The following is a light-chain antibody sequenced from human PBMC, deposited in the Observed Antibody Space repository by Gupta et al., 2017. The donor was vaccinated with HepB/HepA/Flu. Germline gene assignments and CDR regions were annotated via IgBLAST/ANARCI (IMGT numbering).Light chain of an antibody. V-gene: IGLV1-44*01. CDR1: SSNIGSNT. J-gene: IGLJ3*02. CDR3: AAWDDSLNGRWV. Sequence: QSVLTQPLSASGTPGQRVTISCSGSSSNIGSNTVNWYQQLPGTAPKLLIYSNNPRPSGVPGRFSGSKSGTSASLAISGLQSEDEADYYCAAWDDSLNGRWVFGGGTKLTVL. CDR2: SNN.